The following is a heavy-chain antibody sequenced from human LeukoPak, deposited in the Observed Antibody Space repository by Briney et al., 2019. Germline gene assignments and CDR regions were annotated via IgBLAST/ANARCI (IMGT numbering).Heavy chain of an antibody. J-gene: IGHJ6*03. V-gene: IGHV4-39*01. CDR2: IYYSGST. D-gene: IGHD2-15*01. CDR1: GGSISSSSYY. Sequence: SETLSLTCTVSGGSISSSSYYWGWIRQPPGKGLEWIGSIYYSGSTYYNPSLKSRVTISVDTSKNQFSLKLSSGPDADTAVYYCARQPIIDYYYYMDVWGKGTTVTVSS. CDR3: ARQPIIDYYYYMDV.